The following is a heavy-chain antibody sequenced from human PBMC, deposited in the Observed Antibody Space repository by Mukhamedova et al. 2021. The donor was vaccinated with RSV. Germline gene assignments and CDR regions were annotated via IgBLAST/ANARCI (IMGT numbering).Heavy chain of an antibody. CDR2: IIPIFGTA. CDR3: ARYGAGSYGNYGDAFDM. V-gene: IGHV1-69*01. Sequence: QAPGQGLEWMGGIIPIFGTADYAQRFQGRVTITADESTSTAYMELSSLRSDDTAVYYCARYGAGSYGNYGDAFDMWGQGNLVTVS. J-gene: IGHJ3*02. D-gene: IGHD4-11*01.